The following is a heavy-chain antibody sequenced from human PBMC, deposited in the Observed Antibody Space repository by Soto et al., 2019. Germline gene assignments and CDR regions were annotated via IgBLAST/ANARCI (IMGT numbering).Heavy chain of an antibody. Sequence: SETLSLTCAVFGGSFSGYYWSWIRQPPGKGLEWIGEINHSGSTNYNPSLKSRVTISVDTSKNQFSLKLSSVTAADTAVYYCARAGYSYGYFFDYWGQGNLVTVSS. CDR1: GGSFSGYY. CDR3: ARAGYSYGYFFDY. CDR2: INHSGST. V-gene: IGHV4-34*01. J-gene: IGHJ4*02. D-gene: IGHD5-18*01.